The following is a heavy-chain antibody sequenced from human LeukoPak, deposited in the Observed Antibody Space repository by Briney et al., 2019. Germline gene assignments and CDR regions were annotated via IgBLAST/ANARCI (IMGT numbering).Heavy chain of an antibody. CDR3: ASGDDYGDFSV. CDR1: EVTVTSNY. CDR2: ISSSSSYI. V-gene: IGHV3-21*01. Sequence: GGSLRLSCAASEVTVTSNYLSWVRQAPGKGLQWVSSISSSSSYIYYADSVKGRFTISRDNAKNSLYLQMNSLRAEDTAVYYCASGDDYGDFSVWGKGTTVTVSS. D-gene: IGHD4-17*01. J-gene: IGHJ6*04.